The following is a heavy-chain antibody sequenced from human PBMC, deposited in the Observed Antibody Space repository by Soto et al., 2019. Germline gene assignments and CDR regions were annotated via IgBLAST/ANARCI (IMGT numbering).Heavy chain of an antibody. V-gene: IGHV3-33*01. J-gene: IGHJ6*02. CDR3: ARVPSSEGPYYGMDV. D-gene: IGHD6-6*01. CDR1: GFTFSSYG. CDR2: IWYDGSNK. Sequence: SLRLSCAASGFTFSSYGMHWVRQAPGKGLEWVAVIWYDGSNKYYADSVKGRFTISRDNSKNTLYLQMNSLRAEDTAVYYCARVPSSEGPYYGMDVWGQGTTVTVSS.